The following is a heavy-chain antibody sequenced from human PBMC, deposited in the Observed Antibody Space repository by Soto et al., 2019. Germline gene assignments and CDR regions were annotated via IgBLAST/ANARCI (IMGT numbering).Heavy chain of an antibody. CDR2: INHSGST. Sequence: PSETLSLTCAVYGGSFSGYYWTWIRQPPGTGLEWIGEINHSGSTNYNPSLKSRVTISVDTSKNQFSLKLTSVTAADTAVYYCARGHCSGGSCYVDYWGPGTLVT. CDR3: ARGHCSGGSCYVDY. V-gene: IGHV4-34*01. J-gene: IGHJ4*02. CDR1: GGSFSGYY. D-gene: IGHD2-15*01.